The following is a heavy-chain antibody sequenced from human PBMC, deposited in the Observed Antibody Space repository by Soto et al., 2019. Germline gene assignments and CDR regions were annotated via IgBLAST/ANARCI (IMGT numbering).Heavy chain of an antibody. D-gene: IGHD2-15*01. V-gene: IGHV3-30*18. J-gene: IGHJ4*02. CDR3: AKAPSPCSGGSCYVDC. CDR1: GFTFSSYG. Sequence: GGSLRLSCAASGFTFSSYGMYWVRQAPGKGLEWGAVISYDGSNKYYADSVKGRFTISRDNSKNTLYLQMNSLRAEDTAVYYCAKAPSPCSGGSCYVDCRGQGTLVTVSS. CDR2: ISYDGSNK.